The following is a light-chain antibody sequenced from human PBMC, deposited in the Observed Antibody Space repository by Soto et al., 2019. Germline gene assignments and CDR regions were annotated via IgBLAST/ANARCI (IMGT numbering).Light chain of an antibody. Sequence: QSVLTQAPSVSAAPGQKVTISCSGSSSNLGNNYVSWYQQLPGTAPKLLIYENNKRPSGIPDRFSGSKSGTSATLGITGLQTGDEADYYCGTWDSSLSAGFVFGTGTKVTVL. CDR1: SSNLGNNY. CDR3: GTWDSSLSAGFV. V-gene: IGLV1-51*02. J-gene: IGLJ1*01. CDR2: ENN.